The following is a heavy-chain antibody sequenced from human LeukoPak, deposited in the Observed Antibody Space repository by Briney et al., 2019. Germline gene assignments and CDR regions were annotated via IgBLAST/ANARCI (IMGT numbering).Heavy chain of an antibody. D-gene: IGHD3-10*01. Sequence: SETLSLTCAVYGGSFSGYYWSWIRQPPGKGLEWIGEINHSGSTNYNPSLKSRVTISVDTSKNQFSLKLSSVTAADTAVYYCARHGGLVRGFSDAFDIWGQGTTVTVSS. CDR3: ARHGGLVRGFSDAFDI. CDR1: GGSFSGYY. J-gene: IGHJ3*02. CDR2: INHSGST. V-gene: IGHV4-34*01.